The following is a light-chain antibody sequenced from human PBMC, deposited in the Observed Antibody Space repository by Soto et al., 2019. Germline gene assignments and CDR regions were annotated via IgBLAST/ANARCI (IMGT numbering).Light chain of an antibody. Sequence: QSVLTQPASVPGSPGQSITISCTGTSSDVGGYSYVSWYQQHPGKAPKLMIYEVSNRPSGVSNRFSGSKSGNTASLTISGLQAEDEADYSCSSFSSSSTLVVFGGGTKLTVL. CDR2: EVS. CDR1: SSDVGGYSY. V-gene: IGLV2-14*01. J-gene: IGLJ2*01. CDR3: SSFSSSSTLVV.